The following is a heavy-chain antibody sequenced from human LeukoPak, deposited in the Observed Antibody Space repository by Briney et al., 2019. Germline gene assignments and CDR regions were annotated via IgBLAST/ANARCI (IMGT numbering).Heavy chain of an antibody. CDR2: MYYSGDT. D-gene: IGHD1-26*01. J-gene: IGHJ2*01. CDR1: GGSISRSYPY. CDR3: ARLRVGGIVGATTNWYFDI. Sequence: SETLSLTCTVSGGSISRSYPYWGWVRQPPGKGLEWIGSMYYSGDTYYNPSLKSRLIISVDTSKNQVSLNLSSVTTADTAVYYCARLRVGGIVGATTNWYFDIWGRGTLVTVSS. V-gene: IGHV4-39*01.